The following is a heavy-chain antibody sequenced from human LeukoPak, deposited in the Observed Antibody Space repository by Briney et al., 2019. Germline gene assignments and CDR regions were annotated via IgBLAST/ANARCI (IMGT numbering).Heavy chain of an antibody. V-gene: IGHV3-23*01. J-gene: IGHJ4*02. CDR2: ISGSGGST. Sequence: PGGSLRLSCAASGFTFSSYAMNWVRQTPGQGLEWVSTISGSGGSTNYAGSVKGRFTISRDNSKNTLYLQMNSLRAEDTAVYYCAGSISGNDYYFFSYWGQGTLVTVSS. CDR3: AGSISGNDYYFFSY. CDR1: GFTFSSYA. D-gene: IGHD3-22*01.